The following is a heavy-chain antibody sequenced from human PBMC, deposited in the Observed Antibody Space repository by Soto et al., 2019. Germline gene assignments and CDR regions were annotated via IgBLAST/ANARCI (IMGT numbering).Heavy chain of an antibody. CDR2: IYYSGSI. J-gene: IGHJ6*02. Sequence: PSETLSLTCTVSGGSISSSSYYWGWIRQPPGKGLEWIGSIYYSGSIYNNPSLKSRVTISVDTSKNQFSLKLSSVTAADTAVYYCAKLAGYCSGTSCYGHYAMDFWGQGTTVTVSS. V-gene: IGHV4-39*01. D-gene: IGHD2-2*01. CDR1: GGSISSSSYY. CDR3: AKLAGYCSGTSCYGHYAMDF.